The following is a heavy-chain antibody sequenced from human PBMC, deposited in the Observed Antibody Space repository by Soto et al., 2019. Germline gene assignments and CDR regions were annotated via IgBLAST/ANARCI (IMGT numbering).Heavy chain of an antibody. CDR2: IDPSDSYT. J-gene: IGHJ4*02. D-gene: IGHD3-22*01. CDR3: ARYYDSSGSYFDY. V-gene: IGHV5-10-1*01. Sequence: VESLKISCKGSGYSFTSYWISWVRQMPGKGLEWMGRIDPSDSYTNYSPSFQGHVTISADKSISTAYLQWSSLKASDTAMYYCARYYDSSGSYFDYWGQGTLVTVSS. CDR1: GYSFTSYW.